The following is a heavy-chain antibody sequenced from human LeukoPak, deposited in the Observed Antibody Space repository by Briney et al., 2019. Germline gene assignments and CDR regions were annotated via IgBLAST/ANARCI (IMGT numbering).Heavy chain of an antibody. CDR1: GFPFSSYA. J-gene: IGHJ4*02. V-gene: IGHV3-64*01. D-gene: IGHD2-2*01. CDR3: ARSSIVVVSILDY. CDR2: ISSNGGST. Sequence: GGSLRLSCAASGFPFSSYAMHWVRQAPGKGLEYVSAISSNGGSTSYANSVKGRFTISRDNSKNTLYLRMGSLRAEDMAVYYCARSSIVVVSILDYWGQGTLVTVSS.